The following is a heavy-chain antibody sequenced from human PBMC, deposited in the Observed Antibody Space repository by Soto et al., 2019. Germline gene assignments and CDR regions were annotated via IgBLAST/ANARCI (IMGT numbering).Heavy chain of an antibody. CDR3: ASTLRYYDILTGYYNGLGPHYFDY. V-gene: IGHV3-23*01. Sequence: GSLRLSCAASGFTFSSYAMSWVRQAPGKGLEWVSAISGSGGSTYYADSVKGRFTISRDNSKNTLYLQMNSLRAEDTAVYYCASTLRYYDILTGYYNGLGPHYFDYWGQGTLVTVSS. CDR2: ISGSGGST. D-gene: IGHD3-9*01. CDR1: GFTFSSYA. J-gene: IGHJ4*02.